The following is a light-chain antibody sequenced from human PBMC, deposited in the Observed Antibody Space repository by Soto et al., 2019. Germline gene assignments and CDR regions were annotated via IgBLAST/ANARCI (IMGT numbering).Light chain of an antibody. CDR2: DVS. CDR3: CSYAGSYSWV. CDR1: SSDVGGYNY. J-gene: IGLJ3*02. V-gene: IGLV2-11*01. Sequence: QSALTQPRSVSGSPGQSVTISCTGTSSDVGGYNYVSWYQQHPGKAPKFIIYDVSERPSGVPDRFSGSKSGNTASLTISGLEAEDEADYYCCSYAGSYSWVFGGGTKLTVL.